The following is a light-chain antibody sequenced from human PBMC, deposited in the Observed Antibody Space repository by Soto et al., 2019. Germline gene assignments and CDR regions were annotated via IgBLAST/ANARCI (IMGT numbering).Light chain of an antibody. CDR3: QQYTSYPIT. CDR2: KAS. CDR1: QSISSW. Sequence: DIQMTQSPSTLSASVGDRVTITCRASQSISSWLAWYQQKPGKAPKVLIYKASSSGSGVPSRFSGSGSGTEFTLTISSLQPDDFATYYCQQYTSYPITFGQGTRLEIK. V-gene: IGKV1-5*03. J-gene: IGKJ5*01.